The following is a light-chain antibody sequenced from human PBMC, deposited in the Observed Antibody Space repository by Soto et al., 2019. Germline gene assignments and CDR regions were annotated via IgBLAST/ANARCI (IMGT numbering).Light chain of an antibody. CDR1: QSVSNY. J-gene: IGKJ4*01. CDR2: DAS. CDR3: QQRNNWPPRIT. V-gene: IGKV3-11*01. Sequence: DIVLTQSPATLSLSPGERATLSCRASQSVSNYLAWYKQKPGQAPRLLIYDASNSATGIPARFSGSGSGTAFTLTISSLEPEDFAVYYCQQRNNWPPRITFGGGTKVEIK.